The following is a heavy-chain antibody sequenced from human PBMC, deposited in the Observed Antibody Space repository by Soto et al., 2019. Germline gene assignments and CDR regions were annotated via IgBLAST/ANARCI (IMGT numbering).Heavy chain of an antibody. V-gene: IGHV3-33*01. Sequence: GGSLRLSCAASGFTFSSYGMHWVRQAPGKGLEWVAVIWYDGSNKYYADSVKGRFTISRDNSKNTLYLQMNSLRAEDTAVYYCARAILLDYYYYGMDVWGQGTMVTVSS. CDR1: GFTFSSYG. CDR3: ARAILLDYYYYGMDV. D-gene: IGHD2-15*01. CDR2: IWYDGSNK. J-gene: IGHJ6*02.